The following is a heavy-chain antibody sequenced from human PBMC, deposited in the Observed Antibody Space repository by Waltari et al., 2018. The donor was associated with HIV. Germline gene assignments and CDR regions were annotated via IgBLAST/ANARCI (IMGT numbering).Heavy chain of an antibody. CDR2: INPSGGST. CDR3: ARGANYYDSSGYFDY. CDR1: EYTFTSYY. V-gene: IGHV1-46*01. D-gene: IGHD3-22*01. J-gene: IGHJ4*02. Sequence: QVQLVQSGAEVKKTGASVKVSCKASEYTFTSYYMHWVRQPPGQGLEWMGIINPSGGSTSYAQKFQGRVTMTRDTSTSTVYMELSSLRSEDTAVYYCARGANYYDSSGYFDYWGQGTLVTVSS.